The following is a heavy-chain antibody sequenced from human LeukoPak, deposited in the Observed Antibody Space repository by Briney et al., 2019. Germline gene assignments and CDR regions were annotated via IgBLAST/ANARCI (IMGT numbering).Heavy chain of an antibody. J-gene: IGHJ4*02. V-gene: IGHV3-48*04. CDR2: ISSTSSAI. D-gene: IGHD5-18*01. CDR1: GFTFSSFS. CDR3: ARVIASYGDSAY. Sequence: PGGSLRLSCAASGFTFSSFSMNWVRQAPGKGLEWLSYISSTSSAIYYADSLKGRPTISRDNAKNSLYLQMNSLRAEDTAVYYCARVIASYGDSAYWGQGTLVTVSS.